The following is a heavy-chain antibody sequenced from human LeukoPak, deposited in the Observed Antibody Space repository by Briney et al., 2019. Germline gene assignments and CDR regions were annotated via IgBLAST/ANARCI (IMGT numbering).Heavy chain of an antibody. CDR1: GFTFSRYS. V-gene: IGHV3-48*02. J-gene: IGHJ5*02. D-gene: IGHD3-22*01. CDR2: IDGSSTVI. Sequence: GGSLRLSCAASGFTFSRYSMNWVRQAPGEGLEWVSYIDGSSTVIYYADFVKGRFTISRDNAKNSLYLQMNSLRDEDTAVYYCARENYYDSSGYPEGGFDPWGQGTLVTVSS. CDR3: ARENYYDSSGYPEGGFDP.